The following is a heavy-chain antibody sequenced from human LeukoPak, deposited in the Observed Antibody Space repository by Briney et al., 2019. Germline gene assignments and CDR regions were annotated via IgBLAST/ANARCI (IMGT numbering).Heavy chain of an antibody. CDR2: ISSSSTYI. J-gene: IGHJ4*02. V-gene: IGHV3-21*06. D-gene: IGHD5-24*01. CDR3: ARGGWLQLEGYFDY. Sequence: GGSLRLSCAASGFTFSTYSMNWVRQAPGKGLEWVSSISSSSTYIYYADSVKGRFTISRDNAKNSLYLQMNSLRAEDTAVYYCARGGWLQLEGYFDYWGQGTLVTVSS. CDR1: GFTFSTYS.